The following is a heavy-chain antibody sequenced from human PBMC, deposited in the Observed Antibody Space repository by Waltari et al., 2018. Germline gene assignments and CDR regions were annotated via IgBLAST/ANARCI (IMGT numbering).Heavy chain of an antibody. CDR3: AKGETVTSSPLDD. Sequence: EVQLVESGGGLVEPGTSLRLSCATSGFTFNHYAMHWVRQVPGKGLEVVSGIDLESNIVGYADSVKGRFTISRDSDKNTLYLEMTSLRPEDSALYYCAKGETVTSSPLDDWGQGTLVTVSS. CDR2: IDLESNIV. J-gene: IGHJ4*02. D-gene: IGHD4-17*01. CDR1: GFTFNHYA. V-gene: IGHV3-9*01.